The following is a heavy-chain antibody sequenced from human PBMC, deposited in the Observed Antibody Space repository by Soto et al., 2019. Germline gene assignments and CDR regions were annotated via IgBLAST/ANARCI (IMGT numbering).Heavy chain of an antibody. Sequence: TLSLPCTVSGASLSSGCYSWSWLRRPPGKGLEWIGYIYPDGTSYYNQALKLRVTIAMDTSKNQFSLKLTSFTAADTAMYFCARETTARFDPWGQGTQGTVSS. J-gene: IGHJ5*02. CDR2: IYPDGTS. CDR3: ARETTARFDP. CDR1: GASLSSGCYS. V-gene: IGHV4-30-2*01. D-gene: IGHD5-18*01.